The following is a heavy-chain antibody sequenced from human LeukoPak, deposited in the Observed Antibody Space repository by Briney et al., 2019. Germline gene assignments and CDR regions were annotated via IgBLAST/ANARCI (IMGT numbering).Heavy chain of an antibody. D-gene: IGHD1-26*01. CDR3: ARVRVGATTSIPPALNFYFDY. V-gene: IGHV3-7*01. CDR1: GFTFSKYW. J-gene: IGHJ4*02. CDR2: INQDGGEK. Sequence: GGSLRLSCAVSGFTFSKYWMTWVRQAPGKGLKWVANINQDGGEKYYVDSVKGRFTISRDNAKNSLYLQINSLRAEDTAVYYCARVRVGATTSIPPALNFYFDYWGQGALVTVSS.